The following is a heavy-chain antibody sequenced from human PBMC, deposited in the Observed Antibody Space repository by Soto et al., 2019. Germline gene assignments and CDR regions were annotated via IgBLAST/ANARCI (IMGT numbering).Heavy chain of an antibody. CDR2: INHSGST. CDR1: GGSFSGYY. CDR3: ARFSTEMATIHDAFDI. J-gene: IGHJ3*02. D-gene: IGHD5-12*01. V-gene: IGHV4-34*01. Sequence: SLTCAVYGGSFSGYYWSWIRQPPGKGLEWIGEINHSGSTNYNPSLKSRVTISVDTSKNQFSLKLSSVTAADTAVYYCARFSTEMATIHDAFDIWGQGTMVTVSS.